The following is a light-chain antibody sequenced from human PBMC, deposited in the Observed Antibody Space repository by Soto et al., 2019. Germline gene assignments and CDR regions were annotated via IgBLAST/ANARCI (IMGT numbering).Light chain of an antibody. J-gene: IGKJ5*01. CDR3: QQLNSYPSIT. CDR1: QSISSW. V-gene: IGKV1-5*03. CDR2: KAS. Sequence: DIQMTQSPSTLSASVGGRVTITCRVSQSISSWLAWYQQKPGKAPKLLIYKASSLESGVPSRFSGSGSGTEFTLTISSLQPEDFATYYCQQLNSYPSITFGQGTRLENK.